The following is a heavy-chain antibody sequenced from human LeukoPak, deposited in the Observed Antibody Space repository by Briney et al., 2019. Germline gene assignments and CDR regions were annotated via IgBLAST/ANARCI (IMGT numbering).Heavy chain of an antibody. CDR3: AREVWCSGDTCYRYAFDI. V-gene: IGHV1-18*01. Sequence: ASVRVSCKASGYPFSGYGIIWVRQAPGQGLEWMAYVSPYNGKTEYAQKIQGRVTVATDTSTSTAYMELRNLRSDDTALYYCAREVWCSGDTCYRYAFDIWGQGTMVTVSS. J-gene: IGHJ3*02. CDR1: GYPFSGYG. D-gene: IGHD2-15*01. CDR2: VSPYNGKT.